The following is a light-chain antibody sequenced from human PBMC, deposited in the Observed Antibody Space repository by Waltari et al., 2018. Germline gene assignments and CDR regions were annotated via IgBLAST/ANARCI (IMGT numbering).Light chain of an antibody. CDR2: GAS. Sequence: EVVMTQSPATLSVSPGERVTLSCRASQSIHDNLAWYQHRPRQAPRLLIYGASTRAPHIPGRFVGGGSGTEFTLTIRSLQSEDSAVYYCQQYNVWPPLTFGGGTKVEVK. CDR3: QQYNVWPPLT. CDR1: QSIHDN. V-gene: IGKV3-15*01. J-gene: IGKJ4*01.